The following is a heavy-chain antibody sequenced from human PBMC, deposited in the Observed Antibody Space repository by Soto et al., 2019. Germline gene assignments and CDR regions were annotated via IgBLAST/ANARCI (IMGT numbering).Heavy chain of an antibody. D-gene: IGHD3-10*01. J-gene: IGHJ5*01. CDR3: APRVSYSVSWDVGWFDS. V-gene: IGHV2-5*02. CDR1: GFSLSNSGVG. Sequence: QITLKESGPPLVEPTQTLTLTCSFSGFSLSNSGVGVGWFRQAPGKALECLGIIYWDNDRRYNPSLKDRLSITKHTSKNQVVVAMTYMEPVDTGTYYCAPRVSYSVSWDVGWFDSWGQGTPVTVS. CDR2: IYWDNDR.